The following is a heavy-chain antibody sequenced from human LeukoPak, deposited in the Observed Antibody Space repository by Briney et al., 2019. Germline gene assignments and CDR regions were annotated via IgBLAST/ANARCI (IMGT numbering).Heavy chain of an antibody. V-gene: IGHV3-74*01. Sequence: GGSLRLSCAASGFTFSSYWMHWVRQAPGKGLVWVSRVNTDGRSTSYADSVKGRFTISRDNAKNTLYLQMDSLRAEDTAVYYCAREGYGDYDTDAFDIWGQGTMVTVSS. CDR2: VNTDGRST. CDR1: GFTFSSYW. CDR3: AREGYGDYDTDAFDI. J-gene: IGHJ3*02. D-gene: IGHD4-17*01.